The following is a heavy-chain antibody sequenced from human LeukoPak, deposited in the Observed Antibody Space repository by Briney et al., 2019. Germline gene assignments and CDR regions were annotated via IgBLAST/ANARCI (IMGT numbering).Heavy chain of an antibody. V-gene: IGHV1-58*02. Sequence: SVKVSCKASKFTFISSTMQWVRQARGQRLEWIGWIVVGSGNTNYAQKFQERVTITRDMSTSTAYMELSRLRSDDTAVYYCARGYYSSSSNDYWGQGTLVTVSS. D-gene: IGHD6-13*01. CDR1: KFTFISST. CDR2: IVVGSGNT. J-gene: IGHJ4*02. CDR3: ARGYYSSSSNDY.